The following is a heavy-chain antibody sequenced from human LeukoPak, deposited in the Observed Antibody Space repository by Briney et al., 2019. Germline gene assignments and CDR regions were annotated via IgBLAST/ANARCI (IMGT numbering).Heavy chain of an antibody. D-gene: IGHD5-12*01. CDR1: GYTFTNYA. CDR3: ARVRNSGFRYVDS. V-gene: IGHV1-18*01. Sequence: ASVKVSCKASGYTFTNYAISWVRQAPGQGLEWVGWISAYNGNTSYAQKLQGRVTMTTDTSTSTAYMDLRSLRSDDTAVYYCARVRNSGFRYVDSWGQGTLVTVSS. J-gene: IGHJ4*02. CDR2: ISAYNGNT.